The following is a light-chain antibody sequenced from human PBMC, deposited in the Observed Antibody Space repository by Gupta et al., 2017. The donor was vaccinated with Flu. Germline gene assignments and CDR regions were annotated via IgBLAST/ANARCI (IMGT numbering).Light chain of an antibody. CDR2: AAS. J-gene: IGKJ2*01. Sequence: DIQMTQSPSSLSASVGDRVTITCRASQSISSYLNWYQQKPGKAHKLLIYAASSLERWVPSRFSGSGSGTDFTLTISRRQPEDFATYYCQHRDSTPFSFGQGTQVEIK. CDR1: QSISSY. V-gene: IGKV1-39*01. CDR3: QHRDSTPFS.